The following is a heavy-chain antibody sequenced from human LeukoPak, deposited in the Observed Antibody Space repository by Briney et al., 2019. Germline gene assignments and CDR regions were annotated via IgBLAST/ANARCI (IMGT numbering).Heavy chain of an antibody. CDR3: AREGGPYRPLDY. V-gene: IGHV4-4*02. CDR1: GGSISTTNW. Sequence: SGILSLTCGISGGSISTTNWWTWVRQPPGEGLEWIGEVHLSGRTHYNPSLESRVTMSVDMSENHISLRLTSVTAADTAVYYCAREGGPYRPLDYSGQGTLVTVSS. CDR2: VHLSGRT. J-gene: IGHJ4*02.